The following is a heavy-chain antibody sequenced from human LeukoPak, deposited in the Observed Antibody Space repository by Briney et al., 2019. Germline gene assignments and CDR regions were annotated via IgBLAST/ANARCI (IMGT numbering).Heavy chain of an antibody. D-gene: IGHD3-22*01. CDR1: GGSISSYY. CDR2: IYYSGST. CDR3: ARSSPYYYDSSGYYRRGVYFQH. Sequence: SETLSLTCTVSGGSISSYYWSWIRQPPGKGLEWIGYIYYSGSTNYNPSLKSRVTLSVDTSKNQFSLKLSSVTAADTAVYYCARSSPYYYDSSGYYRRGVYFQHWGQGTLVTVSS. V-gene: IGHV4-59*01. J-gene: IGHJ1*01.